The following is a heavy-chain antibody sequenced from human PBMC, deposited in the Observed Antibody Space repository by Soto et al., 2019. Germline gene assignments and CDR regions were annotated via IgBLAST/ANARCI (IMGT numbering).Heavy chain of an antibody. V-gene: IGHV1-69*01. CDR1: GGSFSSYA. D-gene: IGHD3-10*01. Sequence: QVQLVQSGAEVQKPGSSVKVSCKVSGGSFSSYAISWVRLAPGQGLAWMGGTIPIFGTANYAQKFQGRVTITADESTSTAYMELSSLRSEDTAVYYCARAAWFGELPTGYYYGMDVWGQGTTVTVSS. CDR2: TIPIFGTA. J-gene: IGHJ6*02. CDR3: ARAAWFGELPTGYYYGMDV.